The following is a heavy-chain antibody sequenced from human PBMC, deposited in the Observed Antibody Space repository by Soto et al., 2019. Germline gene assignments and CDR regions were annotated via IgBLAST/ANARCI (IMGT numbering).Heavy chain of an antibody. CDR2: IYHSGST. Sequence: PSETLSLTCTVSGGSISSGGYYWSWIRQHPGKGLEWIGYIYHSGSTNYNPSLKSRVTISVDTSKNQFSLKLSSVTAADTAVYYCARGYSSGWYKERYYYYYMDVWGKGTTVTVSS. CDR3: ARGYSSGWYKERYYYYYMDV. V-gene: IGHV4-31*03. J-gene: IGHJ6*03. D-gene: IGHD6-19*01. CDR1: GGSISSGGYY.